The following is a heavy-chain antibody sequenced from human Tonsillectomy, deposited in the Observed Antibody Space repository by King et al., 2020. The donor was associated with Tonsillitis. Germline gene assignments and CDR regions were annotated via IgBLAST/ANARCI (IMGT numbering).Heavy chain of an antibody. CDR2: IDWGDDE. D-gene: IGHD5-24*01. CDR1: GFSLSTSGMC. J-gene: IGHJ3*02. Sequence: TLKESGPALVKPTQTLTLTCTFSGFSLSTSGMCVSWIRQPPGKALEWLARIDWGDDEYYSTSLKTRLTISKDTSKNQVVLTMTNMDPVDTATYYCARTDGESDAFDIWGQGTMVTVSS. V-gene: IGHV2-70*11. CDR3: ARTDGESDAFDI.